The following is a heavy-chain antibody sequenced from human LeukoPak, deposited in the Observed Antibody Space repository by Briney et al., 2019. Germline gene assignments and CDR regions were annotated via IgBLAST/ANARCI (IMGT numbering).Heavy chain of an antibody. J-gene: IGHJ4*02. D-gene: IGHD3-3*01. CDR2: TSGTGGST. CDR1: GFTFSSYA. CDR3: AKDRLGTLGVVIQDY. Sequence: PGGSLRLSCAVSGFTFSSYAMSWVRQAPGKGLEWVAATSGTGGSTYYADSVKGRIIISRDNSKRTLHLQMNSLRAEDTAVYYCAKDRLGTLGVVIQDYWGQGTLVTVSS. V-gene: IGHV3-23*01.